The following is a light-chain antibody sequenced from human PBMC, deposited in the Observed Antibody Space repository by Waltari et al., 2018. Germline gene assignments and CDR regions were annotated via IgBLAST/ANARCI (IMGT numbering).Light chain of an antibody. J-gene: IGLJ3*02. CDR3: AAWDENLSSWV. V-gene: IGLV1-47*01. CDR2: MKI. Sequence: YQPVPGTTPKLIIYMKIQRPYGGPARFSGSGSGTSASLVTSGLRSEDEADVYCAAWDENLSSWVFGGGTKLTVL.